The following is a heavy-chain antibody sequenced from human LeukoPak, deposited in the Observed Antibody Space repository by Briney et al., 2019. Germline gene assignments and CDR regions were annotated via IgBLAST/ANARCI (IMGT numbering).Heavy chain of an antibody. CDR1: GGTFSSYA. J-gene: IGHJ4*02. Sequence: SVKVSCKASGGTFSSYAISWVRQAPGQGLEWMGRIIPILGIANYAQKFQGRVTITADKSTSTAYMELSSLRSEDTAVYYCARATYYYDSSGYGLDYWGQGTLVTVSS. D-gene: IGHD3-22*01. V-gene: IGHV1-69*04. CDR2: IIPILGIA. CDR3: ARATYYYDSSGYGLDY.